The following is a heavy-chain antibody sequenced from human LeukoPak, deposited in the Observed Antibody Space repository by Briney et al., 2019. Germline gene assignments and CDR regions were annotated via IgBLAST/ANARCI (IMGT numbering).Heavy chain of an antibody. Sequence: SETLSLTCTVSGGSVSSGSYYWSWIRQPPGKGLEWIGYIYYSGSTNYNPSLKSRVTISVDTSKNQFSLNLTSVTAADTAVYYCARHGRYSSGWLQDWGQGTLVTVSS. CDR3: ARHGRYSSGWLQD. D-gene: IGHD6-19*01. V-gene: IGHV4-61*01. J-gene: IGHJ1*01. CDR2: IYYSGST. CDR1: GGSVSSGSYY.